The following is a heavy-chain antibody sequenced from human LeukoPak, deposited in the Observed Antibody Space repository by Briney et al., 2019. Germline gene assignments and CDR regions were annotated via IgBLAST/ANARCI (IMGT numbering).Heavy chain of an antibody. CDR2: ISQSGNT. V-gene: IGHV4-30-2*01. CDR1: GDSISSGTCN. J-gene: IGHJ4*02. Sequence: SETLSLTCTASGDSISSGTCNWSWIRQPPGKGLEWIGYISQSGNTYFTPSLKSRATISVDRSKNHFSLNLSSVTAADTAVYYCARDQVDYSISDYFDYWGKGTLVTVSS. CDR3: ARDQVDYSISDYFDY. D-gene: IGHD6-6*01.